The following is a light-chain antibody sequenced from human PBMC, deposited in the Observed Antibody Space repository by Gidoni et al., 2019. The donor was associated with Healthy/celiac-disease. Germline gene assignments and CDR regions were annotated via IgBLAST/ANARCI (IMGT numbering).Light chain of an antibody. CDR1: SSDVGGYNY. J-gene: IGLJ1*01. CDR3: SSDTSSSRGV. CDR2: DVS. V-gene: IGLV2-14*03. Sequence: QSVLTPPASVPGSPGQSITISCTGTSSDVGGYNYVTWYQQHPGKAPKLMIYDVSTRPSGVSNRFSGSKSGNTASLTISGLQAEDEADYYCSSDTSSSRGVFGTGTKVTVL.